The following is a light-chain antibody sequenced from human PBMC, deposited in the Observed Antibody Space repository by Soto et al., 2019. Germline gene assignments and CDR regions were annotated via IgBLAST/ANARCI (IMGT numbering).Light chain of an antibody. CDR2: DAS. CDR3: QQYGNAPFT. CDR1: QSISQW. J-gene: IGKJ3*01. V-gene: IGKV1-5*01. Sequence: DIQMTQSPSTLSASVGDRVAITCRASQSISQWVAWYQQKPGRAPELLIYDASKLKSGVPSRFSGSGSGTEFSLTITSLQPDDSAMYYCQQYGNAPFTFGPGTKVDIK.